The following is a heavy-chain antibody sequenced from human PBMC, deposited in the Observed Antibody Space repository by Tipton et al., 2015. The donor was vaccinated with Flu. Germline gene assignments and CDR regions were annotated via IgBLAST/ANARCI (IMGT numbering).Heavy chain of an antibody. J-gene: IGHJ3*01. V-gene: IGHV3-11*04. CDR1: GFTFSDYY. CDR3: ARFAPWGSWAVMPSTPDAFDV. D-gene: IGHD3-16*01. CDR2: ISNSGSSI. Sequence: SLRLSCTAPGFTFSDYYMTWIRQAPGKGLEWVSYISNSGSSIFYADSVKGRFSISRDNAQNSLYLQMTNLRAEDTGDYYCARFAPWGSWAVMPSTPDAFDVWGHGTGVSVSA.